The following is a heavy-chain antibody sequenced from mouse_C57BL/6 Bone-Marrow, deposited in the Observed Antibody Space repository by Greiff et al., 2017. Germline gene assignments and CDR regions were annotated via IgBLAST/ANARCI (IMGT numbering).Heavy chain of an antibody. CDR3: ARSGRGNAMDY. V-gene: IGHV1-55*01. Sequence: QVQLQQSGAELVKPGASVKMSCKASGYTFTSYWITWVKQRPGQGLEWIGDIYPGSGSTNYNEKFKSKATLTVDTSSSTAYMQLSSLTSEDSAVYYCARSGRGNAMDYWGQGTSVTVSS. CDR1: GYTFTSYW. D-gene: IGHD3-2*02. J-gene: IGHJ4*01. CDR2: IYPGSGST.